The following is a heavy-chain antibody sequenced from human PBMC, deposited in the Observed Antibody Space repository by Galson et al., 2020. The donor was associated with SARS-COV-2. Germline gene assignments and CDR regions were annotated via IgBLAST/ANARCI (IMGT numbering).Heavy chain of an antibody. Sequence: GGYMRPSCAASGFTFSNYWIHWVRHAPGKGLVWVSRVSPDGSITTYADFVKGRFIISRDNAKNTVSLRMNSLRSDDTAVYYCIRDDDTLFNTGPDFGKGGHGTLVTFSS. CDR1: GFTFSNYW. V-gene: IGHV3-74*01. CDR2: VSPDGSIT. D-gene: IGHD3-3*01. J-gene: IGHJ4*01. CDR3: IRDDDTLFNTGPDFGK.